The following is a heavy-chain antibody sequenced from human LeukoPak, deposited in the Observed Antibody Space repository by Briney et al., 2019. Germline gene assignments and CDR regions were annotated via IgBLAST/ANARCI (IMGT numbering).Heavy chain of an antibody. J-gene: IGHJ4*02. CDR1: GYTFTSYD. CDR3: AREAGYDFWSGSYFDY. V-gene: IGHV1-8*03. CDR2: MDPNSGNT. Sequence: ASVKVSCKASGYTFTSYDIYWVRQATGQGIEWMGWMDPNSGNTGYAQKFQGRVTITRNTSISTAYMELSSLRSEDTAVYYCAREAGYDFWSGSYFDYWGQGTLVTVSS. D-gene: IGHD3-3*01.